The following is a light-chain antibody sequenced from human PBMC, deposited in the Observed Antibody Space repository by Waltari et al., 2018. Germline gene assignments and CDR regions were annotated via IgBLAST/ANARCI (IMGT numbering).Light chain of an antibody. CDR3: QQYYNSSSIT. J-gene: IGKJ5*01. Sequence: DIQMTQSPSSVSASVGDRVTITCRASQDISRWLAWYQQKAGKAPKFLIYDASTLQSGVPSRFSGSGSGTDFTLTISSLQPEDVAVYFCQQYYNSSSITFGQGTRLEIK. CDR1: QDISRW. CDR2: DAS. V-gene: IGKV1-12*01.